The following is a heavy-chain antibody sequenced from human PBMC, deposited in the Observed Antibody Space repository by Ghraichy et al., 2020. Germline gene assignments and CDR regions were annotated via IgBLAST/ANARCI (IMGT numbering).Heavy chain of an antibody. CDR2: INHSGST. Sequence: SQTLSLTCAVYGGSFSGYYWSWIRQPPGKGLEWIGEINHSGSTNYNPSLKSRVTISVDTSKNQFSLKLSSVTAADTAVYYCARAVAGFDYWGQGTLVTVSS. CDR1: GGSFSGYY. CDR3: ARAVAGFDY. J-gene: IGHJ4*02. V-gene: IGHV4-34*01. D-gene: IGHD6-19*01.